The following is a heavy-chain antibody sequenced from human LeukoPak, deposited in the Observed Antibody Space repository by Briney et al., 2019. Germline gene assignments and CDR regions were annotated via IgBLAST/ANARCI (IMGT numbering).Heavy chain of an antibody. D-gene: IGHD4-17*01. V-gene: IGHV3-21*01. J-gene: IGHJ4*02. CDR1: GFTFSNYA. CDR3: ARDRPVTRPGGFDY. CDR2: ISSSSSYI. Sequence: GGSLRLSCAASGFTFSNYALSWVRQAPGKGLEWVSSISSSSSYIYYADSVKGRFTISRDNAKNSLYLQMNSLRAEDTAVYYCARDRPVTRPGGFDYWGQGTLVTVSS.